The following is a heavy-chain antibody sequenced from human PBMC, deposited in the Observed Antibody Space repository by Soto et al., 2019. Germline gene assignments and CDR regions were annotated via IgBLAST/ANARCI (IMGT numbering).Heavy chain of an antibody. D-gene: IGHD3-3*01. CDR2: INPSGGST. CDR3: SGQTYYDFWSGYGQDAFDI. V-gene: IGHV1-46*01. J-gene: IGHJ3*02. Sequence: QVQLVQSGAEVKKPGASVKVSCKASGYTFTSYYMHWVRQAPGQGLGWMGIINPSGGSTSYAQKFQGRVTMTRDTSTSTVYMELSSLRSEDTAVYYCSGQTYYDFWSGYGQDAFDIWGQGTMVTVSS. CDR1: GYTFTSYY.